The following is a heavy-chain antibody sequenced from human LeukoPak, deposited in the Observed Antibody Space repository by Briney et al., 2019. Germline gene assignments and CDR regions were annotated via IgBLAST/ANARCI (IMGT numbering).Heavy chain of an antibody. CDR3: ARSGGDAIRPFDY. V-gene: IGHV1-46*01. CDR1: GYTFISYF. Sequence: ASVKVSCKASGYTFISYFIHWVRQAPGQGLEWMGIINPSGGSTRYAQKFQGRVTMTRDTSTSTVYMEMSSLRSEDTAVYYCARSGGDAIRPFDYWGQGTLVTVSP. D-gene: IGHD2-21*02. CDR2: INPSGGST. J-gene: IGHJ4*02.